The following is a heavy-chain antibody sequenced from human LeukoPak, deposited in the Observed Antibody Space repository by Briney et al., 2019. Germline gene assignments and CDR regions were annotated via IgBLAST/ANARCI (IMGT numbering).Heavy chain of an antibody. V-gene: IGHV1-46*01. CDR2: INPNGGST. D-gene: IGHD3-10*01. CDR3: ARDGGYYGSGSYPDP. CDR1: GYTFTSYY. J-gene: IGHJ5*02. Sequence: ASVKVSRKASGYTFTSYYIHWVRQAPAQGLEWMGIINPNGGSTSYAQKFQGRVTMTRETSTSTVYIELRSLISEDTTVYYCARDGGYYGSGSYPDPWGQGTLVTVSS.